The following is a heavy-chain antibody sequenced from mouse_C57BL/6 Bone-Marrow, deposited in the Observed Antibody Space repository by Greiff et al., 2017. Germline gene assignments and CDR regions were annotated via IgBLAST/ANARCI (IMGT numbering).Heavy chain of an antibody. V-gene: IGHV1-81*01. CDR1: GYTFTSYG. CDR2: IYPRSGNT. D-gene: IGHD4-1*01. Sequence: QVQLQQSGAELARPGASVKLSFKASGYTFTSYGISWVKQRTGQGLEWIGEIYPRSGNTYYNEKFKGKATLTADKSSSTAYMELRSLTSEDSAVYFCAKKLGGDYYAMDYWGQGTSVTVSS. J-gene: IGHJ4*01. CDR3: AKKLGGDYYAMDY.